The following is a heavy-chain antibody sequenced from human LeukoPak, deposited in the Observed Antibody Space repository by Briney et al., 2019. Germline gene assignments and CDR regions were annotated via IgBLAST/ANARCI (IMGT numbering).Heavy chain of an antibody. CDR2: IYPGDSDT. CDR3: ARRLSDLSYYDSGNPPFGWFDP. CDR1: GYSFISYW. V-gene: IGHV5-51*01. Sequence: GESLKISCKGSGYSFISYWIGWVRQMPGKGLEWMGIIYPGDSDTRYSPSFQGQVTISADKSISTAYLQWSSLKASDTTMYYCARRLSDLSYYDSGNPPFGWFDPWGQGTLVTVSS. D-gene: IGHD3-10*01. J-gene: IGHJ5*02.